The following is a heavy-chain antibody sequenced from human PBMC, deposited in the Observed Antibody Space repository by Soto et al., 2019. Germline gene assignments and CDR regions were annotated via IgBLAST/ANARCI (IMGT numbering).Heavy chain of an antibody. CDR1: GGSISSGGYY. CDR3: ARGIGYCSSINCYSSRRLRFDS. CDR2: IYYIGTT. D-gene: IGHD2-2*01. Sequence: PSETLSLTCTVSGGSISSGGYYWSWIRQHPGKGLEWIGYIYYIGTTQYNPSLKSRVIISVDTSKNQFSLKLSSVTAADTAVYYCARGIGYCSSINCYSSRRLRFDSWGQGTLVTVSS. J-gene: IGHJ4*02. V-gene: IGHV4-31*03.